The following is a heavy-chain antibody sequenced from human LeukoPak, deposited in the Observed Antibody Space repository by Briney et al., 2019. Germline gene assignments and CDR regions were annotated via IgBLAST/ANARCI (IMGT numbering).Heavy chain of an antibody. D-gene: IGHD3-10*01. Sequence: SVKVSCKASGGTFSSYAISWVRQAPGQGLEWMGGIIPIFGTANYAQKFQGRVTMTEDTSTDTAYMELSSLRSEDTAVYYCATGLSMVRDYGMDVWGQGTTVTVSS. CDR2: IIPIFGTA. CDR3: ATGLSMVRDYGMDV. CDR1: GGTFSSYA. J-gene: IGHJ6*02. V-gene: IGHV1-69*06.